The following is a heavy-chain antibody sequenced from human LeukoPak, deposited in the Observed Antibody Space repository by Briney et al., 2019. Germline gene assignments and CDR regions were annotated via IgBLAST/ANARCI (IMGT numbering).Heavy chain of an antibody. V-gene: IGHV4-34*01. CDR3: ARLEYSGTYRAPPDY. D-gene: IGHD1-26*01. CDR2: INHSGST. J-gene: IGHJ4*02. Sequence: SETLSLTCAVYGGSFSGFYWSWIRQPPGKGLEWIGEINHSGSTNYNPSLKSRVTISVDTSKNQFSLKLSSVTAADTAVYYCARLEYSGTYRAPPDYWGQGTLVTVSS. CDR1: GGSFSGFY.